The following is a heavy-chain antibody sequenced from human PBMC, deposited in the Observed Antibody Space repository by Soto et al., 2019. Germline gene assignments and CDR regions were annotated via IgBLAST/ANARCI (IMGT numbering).Heavy chain of an antibody. CDR3: ARGIAARPGDWFDP. D-gene: IGHD6-6*01. CDR2: IYSGGST. CDR1: GFTVSSNY. Sequence: GGSLRLSCAASGFTVSSNYMSWVRQAPGKGLEWVSVIYSGGSTYYADSVKGRFTISRDNSKNTLYLQMNSLRAEDTAVYYCARGIAARPGDWFDPWGQGTLVTVS. J-gene: IGHJ5*02. V-gene: IGHV3-53*01.